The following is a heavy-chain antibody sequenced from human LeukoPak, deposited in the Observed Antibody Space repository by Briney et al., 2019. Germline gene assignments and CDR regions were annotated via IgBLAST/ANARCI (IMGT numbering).Heavy chain of an antibody. D-gene: IGHD1-1*01. J-gene: IGHJ4*02. CDR3: AKLFAPTTDY. V-gene: IGHV1-24*01. CDR2: FDSADGET. Sequence: ASVKVPCKVSGYTLTELSMHWVRQAPGKGLEWMGSFDSADGETIYAQKFQGRVTMTGDTSTETAYMDLSSLRSEDTAVYYCAKLFAPTTDYWGQGTLVTVSS. CDR1: GYTLTELS.